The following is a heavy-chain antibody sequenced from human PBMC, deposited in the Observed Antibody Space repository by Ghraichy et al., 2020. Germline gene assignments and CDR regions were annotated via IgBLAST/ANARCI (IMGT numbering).Heavy chain of an antibody. CDR3: ARAGYSYGRPDY. V-gene: IGHV3-21*01. CDR1: GFTFSSYS. D-gene: IGHD5-18*01. CDR2: ISSSSSYI. Sequence: GGSLRLSCAASGFTFSSYSMNWVRQAPGKGLEWVSSISSSSSYIYYADSVKGRFTISRDNAKNSLYLQMNSLRAEDTAVYYCARAGYSYGRPDYWGQGTLVTVSS. J-gene: IGHJ4*02.